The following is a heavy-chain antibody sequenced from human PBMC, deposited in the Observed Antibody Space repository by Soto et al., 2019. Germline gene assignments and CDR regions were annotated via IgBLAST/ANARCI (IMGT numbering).Heavy chain of an antibody. D-gene: IGHD3-16*02. CDR2: IWYDGSNR. CDR3: SRDGRIMSTFGGVISLAN. V-gene: IGHV3-33*01. CDR1: GFTFSSYG. J-gene: IGHJ4*01. Sequence: PGLSLRLSCAPSGFTFSSYGMHWVRQAPGKGLEWVAVIWYDGSNRYYADSVKGRFTISRDNSKNTLYLQMNSLSAEDTAVSYSSRDGRIMSTFGGVISLANRGQGTLVAISS.